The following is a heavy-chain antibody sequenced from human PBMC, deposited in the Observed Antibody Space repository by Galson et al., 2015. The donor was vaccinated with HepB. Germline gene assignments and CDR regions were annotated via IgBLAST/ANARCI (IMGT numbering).Heavy chain of an antibody. CDR1: GFTFSSYS. D-gene: IGHD3-22*01. V-gene: IGHV3-21*01. J-gene: IGHJ6*02. CDR3: ARYYYDSREYYGMDV. Sequence: SLRLSCAASGFTFSSYSMNWVRQAPGKGLEWVSSISSSSSYIYYADSVKGRFTISRDNAKNSLYLQMNSLRAEDTAVYYCARYYYDSREYYGMDVWGQGTTVTVSS. CDR2: ISSSSSYI.